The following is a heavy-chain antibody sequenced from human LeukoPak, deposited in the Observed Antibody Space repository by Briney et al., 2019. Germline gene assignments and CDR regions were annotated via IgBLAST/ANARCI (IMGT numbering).Heavy chain of an antibody. J-gene: IGHJ4*02. Sequence: SETLSLTCTVSGGSISSSSYYWGWIRQPPGKGLEWIGSIYYSGSTYYNPSLKSRVTISVDTSKNQFSLKLSSVTAADTAVYYCARESAGAYSSSWYYFDYWGQGTLVTVSS. D-gene: IGHD6-13*01. V-gene: IGHV4-39*07. CDR3: ARESAGAYSSSWYYFDY. CDR1: GGSISSSSYY. CDR2: IYYSGST.